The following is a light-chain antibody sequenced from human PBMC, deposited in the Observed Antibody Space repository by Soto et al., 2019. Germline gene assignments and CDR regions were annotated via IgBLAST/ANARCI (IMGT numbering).Light chain of an antibody. J-gene: IGLJ2*01. CDR1: KLGEKY. CDR2: ENN. CDR3: QTLDFTYVV. V-gene: IGLV3-1*01. Sequence: SYELTQPPSVSVSPGQTASITGSGDKLGEKYACWYQQKPVQSPVLVIYENNKRPSGIPERFSGSNSGTTATLTISGPQSVDEADYYCQTLDFTYVVFGGGTELTVL.